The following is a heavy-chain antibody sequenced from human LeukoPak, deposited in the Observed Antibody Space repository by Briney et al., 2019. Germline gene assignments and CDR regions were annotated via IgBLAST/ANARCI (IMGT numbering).Heavy chain of an antibody. CDR1: GGSISSYY. Sequence: SETLSLTCTVSGGSISSYYWSWIRQPAGKGLEWIGRIYTSGSTNYNPSLKSRVTISVDTSKNQFSLKLSSVTAADTAMYYCARDIYATVTRGYYYYYMDVWGKGTTVTISS. D-gene: IGHD4-17*01. V-gene: IGHV4-4*07. J-gene: IGHJ6*03. CDR3: ARDIYATVTRGYYYYYMDV. CDR2: IYTSGST.